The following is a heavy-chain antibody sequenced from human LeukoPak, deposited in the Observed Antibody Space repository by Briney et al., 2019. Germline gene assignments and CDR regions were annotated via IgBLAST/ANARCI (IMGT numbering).Heavy chain of an antibody. CDR2: INHSGST. CDR1: GGSFSGYY. D-gene: IGHD6-13*01. V-gene: IGHV4-34*01. J-gene: IGHJ4*02. CDR3: ARGVLSPGSSWYTDY. Sequence: PSETLSLTCAVYGGSFSGYYWSWIRQPPGKGLEWIGEINHSGSTNYNPSLKSRVTISVDTSKNQFSLMLSSVTAADTAVYYCARGVLSPGSSWYTDYWGQGTLVTVSS.